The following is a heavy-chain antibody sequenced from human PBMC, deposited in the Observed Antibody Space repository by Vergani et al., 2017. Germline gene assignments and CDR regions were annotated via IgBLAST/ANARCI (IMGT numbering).Heavy chain of an antibody. V-gene: IGHV1-8*01. CDR1: GYTFTSYD. D-gene: IGHD3-3*01. J-gene: IGHJ4*02. Sequence: QVQLVQSGAEVKKPGASVKVSCKASGYTFTSYDINWVRQATGQGLEWMGWMNPNSGNTGYAQKFQGRVTMTRNTSISTAYMGLSSLRSEDTAVYYCARVMSGYRPSNFDYWGQGTLVTVSS. CDR3: ARVMSGYRPSNFDY. CDR2: MNPNSGNT.